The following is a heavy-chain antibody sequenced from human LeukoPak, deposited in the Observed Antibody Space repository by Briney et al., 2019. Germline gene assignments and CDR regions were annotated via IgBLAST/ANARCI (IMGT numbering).Heavy chain of an antibody. CDR2: ISSSSSTI. CDR1: GFTFSSYS. J-gene: IGHJ3*02. Sequence: GGSLRLSCAASGFTFSSYSMNWVRQAPGQGLEWVSYISSSSSTIYYADSVKGRFTISRDNAKNSLYLQMNSLRAEDTAIYYCAKWEIRLDAFDIWGQGTMVTVSS. V-gene: IGHV3-48*01. CDR3: AKWEIRLDAFDI. D-gene: IGHD1-26*01.